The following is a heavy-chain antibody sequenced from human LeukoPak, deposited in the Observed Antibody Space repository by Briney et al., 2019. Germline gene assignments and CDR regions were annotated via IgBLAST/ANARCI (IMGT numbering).Heavy chain of an antibody. CDR2: INPNSGGT. Sequence: ASVKVSCKASGYTFTGYYMHWVRQAPGQGLEWMGWINPNSGGTNYAQKFQGRVTMTRDTSTSTVYMELSSLRSEDTAVYYCARDLSARYYYGSGSQFDYWGQGTLATVSS. J-gene: IGHJ4*02. V-gene: IGHV1-2*02. D-gene: IGHD3-10*01. CDR1: GYTFTGYY. CDR3: ARDLSARYYYGSGSQFDY.